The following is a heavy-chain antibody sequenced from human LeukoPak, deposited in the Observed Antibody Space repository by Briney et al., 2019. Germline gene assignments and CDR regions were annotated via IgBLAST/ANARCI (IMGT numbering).Heavy chain of an antibody. D-gene: IGHD6-19*01. J-gene: IGHJ4*02. CDR1: GGSISSSSYY. V-gene: IGHV4-39*01. CDR3: ARQEDGIAVAGPSYY. Sequence: ETLSLTSTVSGGSISSSSYYWGWIRQPPGKGLEWIGSIYYSGSTYYNPSLKSRVTISVDTSKNQFSLKLSSVTAADTAVYYCARQEDGIAVAGPSYYWGEGALVTVSS. CDR2: IYYSGST.